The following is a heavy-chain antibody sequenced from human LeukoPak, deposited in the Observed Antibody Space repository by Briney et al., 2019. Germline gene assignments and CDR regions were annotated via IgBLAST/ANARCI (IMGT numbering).Heavy chain of an antibody. Sequence: SVKVSCKASGGTFSSYAISWVRQSPGQGLEWMGGITPIFGTASYAQKFQGRVTITADESTSTAYMVLSSLRSEDTAVYYCARDSSELRSLIFHWGQGTLVTVSS. J-gene: IGHJ1*01. CDR1: GGTFSSYA. CDR3: ARDSSELRSLIFH. CDR2: ITPIFGTA. D-gene: IGHD1-14*01. V-gene: IGHV1-69*13.